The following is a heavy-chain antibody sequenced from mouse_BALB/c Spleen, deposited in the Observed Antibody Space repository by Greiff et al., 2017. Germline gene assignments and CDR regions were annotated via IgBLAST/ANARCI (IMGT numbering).Heavy chain of an antibody. J-gene: IGHJ2*01. V-gene: IGHV1S81*02. Sequence: QVQLQQPGAELVKPGASVKLSCKASGYTFTSYWMHWVKQRPGQGLEWIGEINPSNGRTNYNEKFKSKATLTVDKSSSTAYMQLSSLTSEDSAVYYCARSYGNYPYCDYWGQGTTLTVSS. CDR1: GYTFTSYW. CDR3: ARSYGNYPYCDY. CDR2: INPSNGRT. D-gene: IGHD2-1*01.